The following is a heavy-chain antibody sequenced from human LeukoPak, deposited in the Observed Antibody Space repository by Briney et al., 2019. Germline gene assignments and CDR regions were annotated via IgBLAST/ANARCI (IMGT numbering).Heavy chain of an antibody. CDR1: GFTFSSYS. V-gene: IGHV3-21*01. CDR3: ARARALINAFDY. Sequence: PGGSLRLSCAASGFTFSSYSMNWVRQAPGKGLEWVSSISSSSSYIYYADSVKGRFTISRDNSKNTLYLQMNSLRAEDTAVYYCARARALINAFDYWGQGTLVTVSS. CDR2: ISSSSSYI. D-gene: IGHD3-22*01. J-gene: IGHJ4*02.